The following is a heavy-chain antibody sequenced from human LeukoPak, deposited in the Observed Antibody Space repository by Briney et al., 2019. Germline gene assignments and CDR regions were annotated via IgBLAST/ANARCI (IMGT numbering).Heavy chain of an antibody. D-gene: IGHD3-9*01. CDR1: GYTLTELS. CDR3: AISYDILTAPGKDHAFDI. V-gene: IGHV1-24*01. J-gene: IGHJ3*02. Sequence: EASVKVSCKVSGYTLTELSMHWVRQAPGKGLEWMGGFDPEDGETIYAQKFQGRVTMTEDTSTDTAYMELSSLRSEDTAVYYCAISYDILTAPGKDHAFDIWGQGTMVTVSS. CDR2: FDPEDGET.